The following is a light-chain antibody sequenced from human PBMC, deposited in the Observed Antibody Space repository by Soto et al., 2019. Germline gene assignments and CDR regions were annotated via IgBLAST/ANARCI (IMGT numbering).Light chain of an antibody. Sequence: QSALTQPASVSGSPGQSITISCTGTSSGVGAYNYVSWYQQHPGKAPKLMIYEVSNRPSGVSDRFSCSRSGNTASLTISGLQAEDESDYYCISYTSSRTWVFGGGTKLTVL. CDR2: EVS. CDR3: ISYTSSRTWV. CDR1: SSGVGAYNY. J-gene: IGLJ3*02. V-gene: IGLV2-14*01.